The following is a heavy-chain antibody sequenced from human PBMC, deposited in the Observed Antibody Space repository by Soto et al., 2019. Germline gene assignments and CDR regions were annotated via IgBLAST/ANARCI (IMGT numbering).Heavy chain of an antibody. CDR1: GYTFTSYG. CDR3: ARVDVGVVAEYAGKDV. V-gene: IGHV1-18*01. J-gene: IGHJ6*02. CDR2: ISAYNGNT. D-gene: IGHD2-15*01. Sequence: ASVKVSCKASGYTFTSYGISWVRQAPGQGLEWMGWISAYNGNTNYAQKLQGRVTMTTDTSTSTAYMELRSLRSDDTAVYYCARVDVGVVAEYAGKDVWGQGTTVTGSS.